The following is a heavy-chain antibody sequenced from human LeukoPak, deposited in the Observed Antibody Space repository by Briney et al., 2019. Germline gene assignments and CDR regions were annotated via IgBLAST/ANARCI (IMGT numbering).Heavy chain of an antibody. CDR3: ARDGAAAGLYFDY. Sequence: GGSLRLSCAASGFTFSNYWMHWVRQAPGKGLVWVSRINTDGSTINYADSVKDRFTISRDNAKNTLYLQMNSLRVEDTAVYYCARDGAAAGLYFDYWGQGTLVTVSS. D-gene: IGHD6-13*01. CDR1: GFTFSNYW. J-gene: IGHJ4*02. V-gene: IGHV3-74*01. CDR2: INTDGSTI.